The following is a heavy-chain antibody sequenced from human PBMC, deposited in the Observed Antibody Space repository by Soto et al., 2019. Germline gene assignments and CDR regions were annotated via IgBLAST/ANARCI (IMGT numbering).Heavy chain of an antibody. CDR2: IWYDGSNK. Sequence: QVQLVESGGGVVQPGRSLRPSCAASGFTFSSYGMHWVRQAPGKGLEWVAVIWYDGSNKYYADSVKGRFTISRDNSKNTLYLQMNSLRAEDTAVYYCARDQVPRHFDYWGQGTLVTVSS. CDR1: GFTFSSYG. CDR3: ARDQVPRHFDY. J-gene: IGHJ4*02. V-gene: IGHV3-33*01.